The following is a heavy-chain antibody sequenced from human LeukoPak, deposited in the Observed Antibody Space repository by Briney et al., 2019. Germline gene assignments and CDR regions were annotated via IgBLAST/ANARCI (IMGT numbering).Heavy chain of an antibody. Sequence: GGSLRLSCAGSGFIFRNYGMHWVRQAPGQGLEWVAVISDGGTHLYYADSVKDRFTISRGNSESTMYLQMNSLRVEDTAVYYCAKEGTRSHSQWAFDFWGQGTMVTVSS. D-gene: IGHD6-19*01. J-gene: IGHJ3*01. CDR2: ISDGGTHL. V-gene: IGHV3-30*18. CDR3: AKEGTRSHSQWAFDF. CDR1: GFIFRNYG.